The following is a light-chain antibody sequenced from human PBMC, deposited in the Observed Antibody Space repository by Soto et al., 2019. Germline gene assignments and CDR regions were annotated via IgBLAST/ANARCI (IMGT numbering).Light chain of an antibody. Sequence: EIVMTQSPGTLSLSPGDTATLSCRASQSLGSDLAWYQQKPGQAPRLLIFAASARPTGIPARISGSGSGTEFTLTISSLRSEDFATYYCQQYYSYPRTFGQGTKVDIK. V-gene: IGKV3-15*01. CDR3: QQYYSYPRT. J-gene: IGKJ1*01. CDR1: QSLGSD. CDR2: AAS.